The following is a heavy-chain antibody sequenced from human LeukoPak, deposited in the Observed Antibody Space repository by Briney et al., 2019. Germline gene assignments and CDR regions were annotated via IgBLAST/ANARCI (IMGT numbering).Heavy chain of an antibody. D-gene: IGHD6-13*01. CDR2: ISSSSSYT. V-gene: IGHV3-11*06. CDR3: ARVGSTAEAGTPDY. CDR1: EFPFSDYY. Sequence: GGSLILSCAASEFPFSDYYMSWIRQAPGKGLEWVSYISSSSSYTNYADSVKGRFTVSRDNAKNSLSLELNSLRVDDTAIYYCARVGSTAEAGTPDYWGQGTLVTVSS. J-gene: IGHJ4*02.